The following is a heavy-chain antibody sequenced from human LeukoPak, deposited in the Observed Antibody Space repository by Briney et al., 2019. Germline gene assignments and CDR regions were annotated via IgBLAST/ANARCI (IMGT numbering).Heavy chain of an antibody. V-gene: IGHV3-7*01. CDR1: GFTFSTYW. D-gene: IGHD4-17*01. CDR3: ARSYGAFSGPVAY. CDR2: INQDGSEK. Sequence: GGSLRLSCAASGFTFSTYWMTWVRPAPGKGLEWVANINQDGSEKHYVDSVKGRFTISRDNAKNSLYLQMNSLRAEDTAVYYCARSYGAFSGPVAYWGQGTLVTLSS. J-gene: IGHJ4*02.